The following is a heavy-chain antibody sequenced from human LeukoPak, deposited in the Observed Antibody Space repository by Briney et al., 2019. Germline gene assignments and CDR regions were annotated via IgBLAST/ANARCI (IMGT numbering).Heavy chain of an antibody. CDR3: ARSPYWYFDL. CDR2: IYHSGST. Sequence: SETLSLTCTVSGYSISSGYYWGWIRQPPRKGLEWIGSIYHSGSTYYNPSLKSRVTISVDTSKNQFSLKLSSVTAADTAVYYCARSPYWYFDLWGRGTLVTVSS. CDR1: GYSISSGYY. J-gene: IGHJ2*01. V-gene: IGHV4-38-2*02.